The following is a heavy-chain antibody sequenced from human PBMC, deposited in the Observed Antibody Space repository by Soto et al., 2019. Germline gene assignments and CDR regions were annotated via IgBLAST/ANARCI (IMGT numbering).Heavy chain of an antibody. J-gene: IGHJ4*02. CDR2: IIPLLGIA. Sequence: QVQLVQSGAEVKKPGSSVKVSCKASGGTFSSYTISWVRQAPGQGLEWMGRIIPLLGIANYAQKFQGRVTITADKSTSTAYMELSSLRSEDTAVYYCARDPSSGSYLDYWGQGTLVTVSS. V-gene: IGHV1-69*08. CDR1: GGTFSSYT. D-gene: IGHD1-26*01. CDR3: ARDPSSGSYLDY.